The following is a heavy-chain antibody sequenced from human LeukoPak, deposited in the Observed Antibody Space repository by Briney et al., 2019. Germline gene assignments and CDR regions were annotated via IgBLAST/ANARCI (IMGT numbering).Heavy chain of an antibody. CDR1: GDSISSGYY. D-gene: IGHD6-19*01. Sequence: PSETLSHTCTVSGDSISSGYYWGWIRQPPGKGLEWMGTIYHSGSTYYNPSLKSRVTISVDTSKNQFSLKLSSVTAADTAVYYCIVAVAGVDYWGQGTLVTVSS. V-gene: IGHV4-38-2*02. CDR2: IYHSGST. CDR3: IVAVAGVDY. J-gene: IGHJ4*02.